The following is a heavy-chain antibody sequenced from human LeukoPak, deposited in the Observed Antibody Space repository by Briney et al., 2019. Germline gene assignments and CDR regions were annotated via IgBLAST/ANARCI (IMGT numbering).Heavy chain of an antibody. CDR2: IIASGDSA. D-gene: IGHD3-3*01. CDR1: GFSFSTVP. Sequence: PGGSLRLSCEASGFSFSTVPMSWVRQVPGKGLECVSYIIASGDSAYYADSVRGRFTISRDNSKNTLYLQMDDLRAEDSAVYYCATHILFWSRLFDSWGQGALVSVSS. J-gene: IGHJ4*02. V-gene: IGHV3-23*01. CDR3: ATHILFWSRLFDS.